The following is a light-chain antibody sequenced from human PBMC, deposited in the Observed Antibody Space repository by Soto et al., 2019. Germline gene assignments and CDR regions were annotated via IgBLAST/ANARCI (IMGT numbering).Light chain of an antibody. J-gene: IGLJ1*01. V-gene: IGLV2-11*01. CDR2: DVN. Sequence: QSALTQPRSVSGSPGQSVTISCTGTSNDVGAYNYVSWYQQHPGKAPKLMIYDVNKRPSGVPDRFSGSKSGNTASLTISGLQAEDEADYYCCSNAGSYTYVFGTGTKVTVL. CDR3: CSNAGSYTYV. CDR1: SNDVGAYNY.